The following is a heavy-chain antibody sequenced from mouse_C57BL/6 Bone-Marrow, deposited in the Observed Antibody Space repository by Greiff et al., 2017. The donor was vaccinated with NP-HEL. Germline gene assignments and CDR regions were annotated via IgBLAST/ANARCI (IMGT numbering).Heavy chain of an antibody. CDR2: ISDGGSYT. CDR1: GFTFSSYA. Sequence: EVQLVESGGGLVKPGGSLKLSCAASGFTFSSYAMSWVRQTPEKRLEWVATISDGGSYTYYPDNVKGRFTISRDNAKNNLYLQMSHLKSEDTAMYYCARPIYYDYDEDWYFDVWGTWTTVTVAS. D-gene: IGHD2-4*01. V-gene: IGHV5-4*01. CDR3: ARPIYYDYDEDWYFDV. J-gene: IGHJ1*03.